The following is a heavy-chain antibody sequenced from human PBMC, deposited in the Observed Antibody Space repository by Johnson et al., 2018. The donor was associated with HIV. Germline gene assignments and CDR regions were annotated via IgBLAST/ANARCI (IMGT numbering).Heavy chain of an antibody. D-gene: IGHD6-19*01. J-gene: IGHJ3*01. Sequence: VQLVESGGGLVQPGGSLRLSCAASGFIFRNYWMHWVRQTPGKGLVWVARIYSDGSDPAYADSVKGRFTISRDNAKKTLHLQMNSLRAEDTAVYYCARKQWLEIPSDALDVWGQGTMVTVSS. CDR3: ARKQWLEIPSDALDV. V-gene: IGHV3-74*03. CDR2: IYSDGSDP. CDR1: GFIFRNYW.